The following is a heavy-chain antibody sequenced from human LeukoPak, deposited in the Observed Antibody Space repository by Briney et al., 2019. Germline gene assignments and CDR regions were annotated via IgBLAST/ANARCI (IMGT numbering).Heavy chain of an antibody. CDR1: GGTFSSYA. Sequence: SVKVSCKASGGTFSSYAISWVRQAPGQGLEWMGGIIPIFGTANYAQKFQGRVTITADESTSTAYMELSSLRSEDTAVYYCAREIYAGVVLIIGYWGQGTLVTVSS. V-gene: IGHV1-69*13. CDR2: IIPIFGTA. J-gene: IGHJ4*02. D-gene: IGHD3-22*01. CDR3: AREIYAGVVLIIGY.